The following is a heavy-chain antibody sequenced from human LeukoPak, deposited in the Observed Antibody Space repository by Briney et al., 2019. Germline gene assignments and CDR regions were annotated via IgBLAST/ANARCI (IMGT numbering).Heavy chain of an antibody. Sequence: GGSLRLSCAASGFTFSSYAMHWVRQAPGKGLEWVAVISYDGSNKYYADSVKGRFTISRDNSKNTLYLQMNSLRAEDTAVYYCARDGYYCSGGSCYTDYWGQGTLVTVSS. CDR2: ISYDGSNK. CDR3: ARDGYYCSGGSCYTDY. CDR1: GFTFSSYA. V-gene: IGHV3-30-3*01. J-gene: IGHJ4*02. D-gene: IGHD2-15*01.